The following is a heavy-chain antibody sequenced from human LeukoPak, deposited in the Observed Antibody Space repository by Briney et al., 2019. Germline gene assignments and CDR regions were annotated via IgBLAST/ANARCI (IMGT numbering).Heavy chain of an antibody. CDR3: AKSPRDYHDYFDY. J-gene: IGHJ4*02. V-gene: IGHV3-23*01. CDR2: ITGSGDST. CDR1: GFTFSSYA. Sequence: GGSLRLSCAASGFTFSSYAMSWVRQAPGKGLEWVSAITGSGDSTNYADSVKGRFTISRDNSKNTVYLRMNSLRAEDTAVYYCAKSPRDYHDYFDYWGQGTLVTVSS. D-gene: IGHD4-17*01.